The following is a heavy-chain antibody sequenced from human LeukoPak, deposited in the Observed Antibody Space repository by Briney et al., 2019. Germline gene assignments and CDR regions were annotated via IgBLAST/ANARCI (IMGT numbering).Heavy chain of an antibody. CDR1: GYTFTSYA. V-gene: IGHV1-3*01. Sequence: ASVKVSCKASGYTFTSYAMHWVRQAPGQRLEWMGWINAGNGNTKYSQKFQGRVTITRDTSASTAYMELSSLRSEDTAVCYCARDRVYCGGDCYSFDYWGQGTLVTVSS. CDR3: ARDRVYCGGDCYSFDY. CDR2: INAGNGNT. D-gene: IGHD2-21*02. J-gene: IGHJ4*02.